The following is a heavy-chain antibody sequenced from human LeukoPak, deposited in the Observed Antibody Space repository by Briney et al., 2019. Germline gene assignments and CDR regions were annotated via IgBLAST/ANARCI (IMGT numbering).Heavy chain of an antibody. Sequence: PGGSLRLSCAASGLTFEDYAMHWVRQVPGKGLEWVSLISGDGGSTYYGDSVKGRFTTSRDNSKNSLYLQMNSLRTEDTALYYCAKDKVATYYYYYYGMDVWGQGTTGTVSS. CDR2: ISGDGGST. CDR1: GLTFEDYA. V-gene: IGHV3-43*02. J-gene: IGHJ6*02. CDR3: AKDKVATYYYYYYGMDV.